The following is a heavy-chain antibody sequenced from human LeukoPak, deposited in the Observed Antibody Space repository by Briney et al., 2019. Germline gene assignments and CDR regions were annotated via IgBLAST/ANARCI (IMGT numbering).Heavy chain of an antibody. CDR2: IYHSGST. V-gene: IGHV4-38-2*01. D-gene: IGHD2-15*01. CDR1: GYSISSGYY. J-gene: IGHJ4*02. Sequence: KTSETLSLTCAVSGYSISSGYYWGWIRQPPGKGLEWIGSIYHSGSTYYNPSLKSRVTISVDTSKNQFSLKLSSVTAADTAVYYCARLVSRYCSGGSCLETYYFDYWGQGTLVTVSS. CDR3: ARLVSRYCSGGSCLETYYFDY.